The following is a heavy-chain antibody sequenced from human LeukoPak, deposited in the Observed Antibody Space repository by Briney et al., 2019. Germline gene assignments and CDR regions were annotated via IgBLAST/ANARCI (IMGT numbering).Heavy chain of an antibody. Sequence: GGSLRLSCAGSGFTIRDHYMNWVRQAPGKGLEWVSQIISTGSTIYYADSVKGRFTMSRDNARNSLSLQMNNLKAEDTAVYHCARTYGRSGYWGQGILVTVSS. D-gene: IGHD3-10*01. CDR1: GFTIRDHY. J-gene: IGHJ4*02. CDR3: ARTYGRSGY. V-gene: IGHV3-11*01. CDR2: IISTGSTI.